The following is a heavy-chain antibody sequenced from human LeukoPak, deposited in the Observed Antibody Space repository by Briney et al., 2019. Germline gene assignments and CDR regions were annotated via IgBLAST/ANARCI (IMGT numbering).Heavy chain of an antibody. CDR3: ARLEYSSSSGEGWFDP. CDR2: IYPGDSKT. V-gene: IGHV5-51*01. Sequence: GESLKISCKGSGYRYTSYWIGWARQMPGKGLEWMRIIYPGDSKTRYSPSFQGQVTISADKSISTAYLQWNSLKASDTAMYYCARLEYSSSSGEGWFDPWGQGTLVTVSS. J-gene: IGHJ5*02. CDR1: GYRYTSYW. D-gene: IGHD6-6*01.